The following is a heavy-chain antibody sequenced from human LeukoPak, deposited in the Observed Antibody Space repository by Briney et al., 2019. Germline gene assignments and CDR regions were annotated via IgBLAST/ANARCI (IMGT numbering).Heavy chain of an antibody. D-gene: IGHD1-26*01. J-gene: IGHJ5*02. CDR3: ARDSAPGVGAGA. V-gene: IGHV4-4*07. CDR2: IYTSGST. Sequence: SETLSLTCTVSGGSISGYYWSWIRRPAGKGLEWIGRIYTSGSTNYNPSLKSRVTMSVDTSKNQLSLKLTSVTAADTAVYYCARDSAPGVGAGAWGQGTLVTVSS. CDR1: GGSISGYY.